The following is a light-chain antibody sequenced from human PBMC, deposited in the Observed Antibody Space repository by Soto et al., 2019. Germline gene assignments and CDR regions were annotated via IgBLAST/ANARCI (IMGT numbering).Light chain of an antibody. Sequence: QTVVTQSSSASASLGSSVKLTCTLSSGHSSYIIAWHQQQPGKAPRYLMKLEGSGSYNKGSGVPDRFSGSSSGADRYLTISNLQSEGEADYYCETWDSNPHVVFGGGTKLTVL. CDR3: ETWDSNPHVV. V-gene: IGLV4-60*03. J-gene: IGLJ2*01. CDR1: SGHSSYI. CDR2: LEGSGSY.